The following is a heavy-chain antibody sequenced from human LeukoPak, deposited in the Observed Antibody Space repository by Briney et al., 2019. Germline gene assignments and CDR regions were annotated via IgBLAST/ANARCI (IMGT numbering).Heavy chain of an antibody. D-gene: IGHD6-13*01. V-gene: IGHV4-39*01. CDR2: TYHSGDT. J-gene: IGHJ4*02. CDR1: GGSISSSGYY. Sequence: SETLSLTCTVSGGSISSSGYYWGWIRQPPGKGLEWTVNTYHSGDTYYNPSLKSRVTISVDPSKNQFSLKLSSVTAADTAVYYCARLYSSSWYFDNWGQGTLVTVSS. CDR3: ARLYSSSWYFDN.